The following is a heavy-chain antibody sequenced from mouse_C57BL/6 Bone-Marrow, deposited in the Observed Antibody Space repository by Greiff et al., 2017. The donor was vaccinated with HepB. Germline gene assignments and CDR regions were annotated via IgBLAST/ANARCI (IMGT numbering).Heavy chain of an antibody. CDR2: ISSGGSYT. Sequence: EVQRVESGGDLVKPGGSLKLSCAASGFTFSSYGMSWVRQTPDKRLEWVATISSGGSYTYYPDSVKGRFTISRDNAKNTLYLQMSSLKSEDTAMYYCARTSTVVAPSDYWGQGTTLTVSS. CDR3: ARTSTVVAPSDY. J-gene: IGHJ2*01. CDR1: GFTFSSYG. V-gene: IGHV5-6*01. D-gene: IGHD1-1*01.